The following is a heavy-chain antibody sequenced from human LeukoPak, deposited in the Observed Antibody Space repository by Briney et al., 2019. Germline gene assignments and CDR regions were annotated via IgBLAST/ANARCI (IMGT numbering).Heavy chain of an antibody. CDR2: IRYDGSYK. Sequence: GGSLRLSCAASGFTISSYGMHWVRQAPGKGLEWVAFIRYDGSYKNYADSVKGRFTISRDISKSTLYLQMNSLRAADMAVYYCAKDGGVRGPDYYYYMDVWGKGTTVTISS. CDR1: GFTISSYG. J-gene: IGHJ6*03. D-gene: IGHD3-10*01. V-gene: IGHV3-30*02. CDR3: AKDGGVRGPDYYYYMDV.